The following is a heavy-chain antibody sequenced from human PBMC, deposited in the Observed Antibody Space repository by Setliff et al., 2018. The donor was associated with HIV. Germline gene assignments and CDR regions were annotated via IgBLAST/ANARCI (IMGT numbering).Heavy chain of an antibody. J-gene: IGHJ4*02. CDR1: GASVTSSSYY. CDR3: ATHSGSGSYYNY. V-gene: IGHV4-39*01. CDR2: IYYGGNT. Sequence: SETLSLTCSVSGASVTSSSYYWGWIRQPPGKGLEWIGSIYYGGNTYSNPSLRSRLSISLDTSKNQFSLVLYSVTAADTAVYYCATHSGSGSYYNYWGQGMLVTVSS. D-gene: IGHD3-10*01.